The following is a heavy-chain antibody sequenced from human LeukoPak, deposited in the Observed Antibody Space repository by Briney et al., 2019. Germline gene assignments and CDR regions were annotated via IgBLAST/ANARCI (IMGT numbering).Heavy chain of an antibody. D-gene: IGHD6-19*01. CDR3: ARGWLQLDY. J-gene: IGHJ4*02. CDR2: IYYSGST. Sequence: SETLSLTCTVSGGSISSSSYYWGWIRQPPGKGLEWIGIIYYSGSTYYNPSLKSRVTISVDTSKNQFSLRLNSVTAADTAVYHCARGWLQLDYWGQGTLVTVSS. CDR1: GGSISSSSYY. V-gene: IGHV4-39*07.